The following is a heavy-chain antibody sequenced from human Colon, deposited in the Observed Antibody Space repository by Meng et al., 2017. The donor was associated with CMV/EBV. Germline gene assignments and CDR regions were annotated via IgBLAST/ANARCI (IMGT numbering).Heavy chain of an antibody. Sequence: GESLKISCAASGFSFSSSSMLWVRQAPGKGLEYVAGISSDGRNKYYADSLKGRFTISRDNSKNTLYLEMGSLRPEDMAVYYCVRESTSSSYDYWGQGTLVTVSS. CDR3: VRESTSSSYDY. V-gene: IGHV3-64*02. J-gene: IGHJ4*02. D-gene: IGHD2-2*01. CDR2: ISSDGRNK. CDR1: GFSFSSSS.